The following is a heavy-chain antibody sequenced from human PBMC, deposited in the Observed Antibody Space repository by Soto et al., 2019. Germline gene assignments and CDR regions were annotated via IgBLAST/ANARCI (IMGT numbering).Heavy chain of an antibody. J-gene: IGHJ6*02. Sequence: ASVKVSCKASGYTFTGYYMHWVRQAPGQGLEWMGWINPNSGGTNYAQKFQGRVTMTRDTFISTAYMELSRLRSDDTAVYYCARDLSDYDSSGQGYYYYGMDVWGQGTTVTVSS. V-gene: IGHV1-2*02. CDR2: INPNSGGT. D-gene: IGHD3-22*01. CDR3: ARDLSDYDSSGQGYYYYGMDV. CDR1: GYTFTGYY.